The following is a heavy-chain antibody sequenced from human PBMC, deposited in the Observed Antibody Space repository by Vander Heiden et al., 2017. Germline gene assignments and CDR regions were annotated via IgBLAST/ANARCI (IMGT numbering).Heavy chain of an antibody. D-gene: IGHD4-17*01. Sequence: EVQLVESGGGLVQPGGSLRLSCAASGFTFSSYWMSWVSQAPGKGLEWVANIKQDGSEKYYVDSVKGRFTISRDNAKNSLYLQMNSLRAEDTAVYYCARFPADYGGYYYYYGMDVWGQGTTVTVSS. CDR3: ARFPADYGGYYYYYGMDV. J-gene: IGHJ6*02. CDR1: GFTFSSYW. CDR2: IKQDGSEK. V-gene: IGHV3-7*01.